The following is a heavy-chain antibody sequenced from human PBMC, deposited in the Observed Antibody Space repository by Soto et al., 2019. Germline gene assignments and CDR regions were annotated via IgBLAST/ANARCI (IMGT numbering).Heavy chain of an antibody. CDR1: GFIFRDYS. CDR3: TRASSYAFDY. D-gene: IGHD2-2*01. CDR2: IAGGGVPT. J-gene: IGHJ4*02. V-gene: IGHV3-48*01. Sequence: EVQLVESGGGLVQSGESLRLSCAASGFIFRDYSMNWVRQTPGKGLEWIAHIAGGGVPTYYANSVKDRFTISRDRGKNFLYLQMNGLKGDDSGIYYCTRASSYAFDYWGQGALVTVSS.